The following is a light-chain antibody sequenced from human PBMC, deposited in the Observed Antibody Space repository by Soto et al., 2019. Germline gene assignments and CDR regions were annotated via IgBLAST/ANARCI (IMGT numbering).Light chain of an antibody. CDR2: GND. Sequence: QAVVTQPPSVSGAPGQRVTISCTGSTSNIGAGYDVHWYQQFSGTAPKLLIFGNDNRPSGVPDRFSGSKSGTSASLAITGLQAEDEADYYCQSYDSNLTVLFGGGTKVTVL. J-gene: IGLJ2*01. V-gene: IGLV1-40*01. CDR1: TSNIGAGYD. CDR3: QSYDSNLTVL.